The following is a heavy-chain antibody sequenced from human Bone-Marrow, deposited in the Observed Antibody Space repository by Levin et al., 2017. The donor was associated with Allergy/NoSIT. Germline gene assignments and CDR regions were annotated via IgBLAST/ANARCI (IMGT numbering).Heavy chain of an antibody. V-gene: IGHV1-2*02. CDR2: INPYSGGT. D-gene: IGHD3-10*01. J-gene: IGHJ4*02. Sequence: GASVKVSCKASGYNFIDYHIHWVRQAPGQGLEWMGWINPYSGGTHYAQKFQGTVTMTRDTSISTAYMELTRLKSDDTAVYYCAREMTFLRGVTSPDYWGQGTLVTVSS. CDR1: GYNFIDYH. CDR3: AREMTFLRGVTSPDY.